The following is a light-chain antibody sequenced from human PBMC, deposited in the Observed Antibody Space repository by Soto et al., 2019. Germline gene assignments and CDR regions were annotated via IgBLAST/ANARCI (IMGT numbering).Light chain of an antibody. J-gene: IGLJ1*01. CDR1: SSDVGGYNY. CDR2: DVS. CDR3: SSYTSSSPPYV. V-gene: IGLV2-14*01. Sequence: QSVLTQPASVSGSPGQSITISCTGTSSDVGGYNYVSWYQQHPGKAPKLMIYDVSNRPSGVSNRFSGSKSGNTASLPISGLQAEDEADYSCSSYTSSSPPYVFGTGPTVTVL.